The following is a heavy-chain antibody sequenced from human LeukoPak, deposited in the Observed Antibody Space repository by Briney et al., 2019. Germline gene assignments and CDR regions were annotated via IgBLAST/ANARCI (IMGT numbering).Heavy chain of an antibody. Sequence: QSGGSLRLSCTASGFTFGDYAMSWVRQAPGKGLEWVGFIRSKAYGGTTEYAASVKGRFTISRDDSKSIAYLQMNSLKTEDTAVYYCAKVGGYDFWSGYFHRWGQGTLVTVSS. CDR2: IRSKAYGGTT. V-gene: IGHV3-49*04. CDR1: GFTFGDYA. D-gene: IGHD3-3*01. J-gene: IGHJ5*02. CDR3: AKVGGYDFWSGYFHR.